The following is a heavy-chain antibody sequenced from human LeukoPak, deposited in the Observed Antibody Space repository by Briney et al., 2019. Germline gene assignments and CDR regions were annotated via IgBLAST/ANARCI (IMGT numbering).Heavy chain of an antibody. Sequence: SVKVSCKASGGTFSSYAISWVRQAPGQGLEWMGGIIPIFGTANYAQKFQGRVTITADEPTSTAYMELNSLRSNDTAVYYCARGEERNFYYYYGMDVWGQGTTVTVSS. CDR3: ARGEERNFYYYYGMDV. V-gene: IGHV1-69*01. CDR1: GGTFSSYA. J-gene: IGHJ6*02. CDR2: IIPIFGTA. D-gene: IGHD1-1*01.